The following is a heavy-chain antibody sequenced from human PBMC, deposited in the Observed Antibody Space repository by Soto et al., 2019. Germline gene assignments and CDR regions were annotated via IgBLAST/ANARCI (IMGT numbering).Heavy chain of an antibody. CDR1: GYTFTNYG. V-gene: IGHV1-18*01. Sequence: QVQLVQSRAEVKKPGASVKVSCKASGYTFTNYGINWVRQAPGQGLEWMGWISAYNGNTNYPQKFQGRVTMTTDTSTSTAYMELRSLRSDATAVYFCLRAAGGITSPFDYWGQGTLVTVSS. CDR2: ISAYNGNT. CDR3: LRAAGGITSPFDY. J-gene: IGHJ4*02. D-gene: IGHD3-16*01.